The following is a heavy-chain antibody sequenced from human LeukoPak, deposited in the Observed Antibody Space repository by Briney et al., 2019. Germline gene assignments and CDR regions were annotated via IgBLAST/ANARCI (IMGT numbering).Heavy chain of an antibody. CDR3: AKDYSAYNYLADFDY. V-gene: IGHV3-23*01. CDR2: ISGSGGT. Sequence: AGGSLRLSCAASGFTFNSYDMSWVRQAPGKGLEWVSAISGSGGTYYAESVKGRFTVSRDNSNNTLYLQMDGMRAEDTAVYYCAKDYSAYNYLADFDYWGQGTLVTVSS. D-gene: IGHD5-24*01. CDR1: GFTFNSYD. J-gene: IGHJ4*02.